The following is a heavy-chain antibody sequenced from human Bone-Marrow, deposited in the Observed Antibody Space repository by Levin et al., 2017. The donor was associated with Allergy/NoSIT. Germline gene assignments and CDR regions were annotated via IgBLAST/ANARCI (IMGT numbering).Heavy chain of an antibody. CDR2: IYPSDSDT. D-gene: IGHD5-18*01. V-gene: IGHV5-51*01. CDR1: GYNFTTYW. CDR3: ARAPGRYSYRRFDS. Sequence: GGSLRLSCKGSGYNFTTYWIGWVRQMPGKGLEWMGIIYPSDSDTRYSPPFQGQVTISADKSISTAYLQWRSLKASDTAIYYCARAPGRYSYRRFDSWGQGTLVIVSS. J-gene: IGHJ4*02.